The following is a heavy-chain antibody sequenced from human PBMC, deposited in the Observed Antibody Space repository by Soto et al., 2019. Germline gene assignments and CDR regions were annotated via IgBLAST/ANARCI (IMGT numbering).Heavy chain of an antibody. CDR2: IDYSANT. V-gene: IGHV4-39*02. CDR1: GGSISSSSYY. J-gene: IGHJ5*02. D-gene: IGHD6-19*01. Sequence: QLQLQESGPGLVKPSETLSLTCTVSGGSISSSSYYWGWVRQPPGKGLEWIGNIDYSANTYYNPSLKGRVSISGDTSKYRFSLELCSVTAADTAVYYCASLGRGWRDHWGQGTLVTVSS. CDR3: ASLGRGWRDH.